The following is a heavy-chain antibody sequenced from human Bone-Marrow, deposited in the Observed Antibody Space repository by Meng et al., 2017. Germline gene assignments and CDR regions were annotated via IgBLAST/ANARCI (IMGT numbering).Heavy chain of an antibody. J-gene: IGHJ4*02. V-gene: IGHV3-20*04. CDR3: ARDYDSSGYCDY. D-gene: IGHD3-22*01. CDR1: GFTFDDYG. Sequence: GESLKISCAASGFTFDDYGMSWVRQAPGKGLEWVSGINWNGGSTGYADSVKGRFTISRDNAKNSLYLQMNSLRAEDTAVYYCARDYDSSGYCDYWGQGTLVTVSS. CDR2: INWNGGST.